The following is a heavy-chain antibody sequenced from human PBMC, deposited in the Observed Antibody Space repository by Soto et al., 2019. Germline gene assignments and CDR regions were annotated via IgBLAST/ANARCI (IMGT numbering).Heavy chain of an antibody. J-gene: IGHJ3*02. CDR3: ARAEIVVVTATDAFDI. V-gene: IGHV4-34*01. CDR1: GGSFSGYY. D-gene: IGHD2-21*02. CDR2: INHSGST. Sequence: PSETLSLTCAVYGGSFSGYYWSWIRQPPGKGLEWIGEINHSGSTNYNPSLKSRVTISVDTSMNQFSLKLSSVTAADTAVYYCARAEIVVVTATDAFDIWGQGTMVTVSS.